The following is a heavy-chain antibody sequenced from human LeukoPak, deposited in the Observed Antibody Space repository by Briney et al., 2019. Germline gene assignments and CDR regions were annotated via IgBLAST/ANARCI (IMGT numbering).Heavy chain of an antibody. J-gene: IGHJ6*03. CDR1: GGSISSSSYY. Sequence: SETLSLTCTVSGGSISSSSYYWSWIRQPPGKGLEWIGEINHSGSTNYNPSLKSRVTISVDTSKNQFSLKLSSVTAADTAVYYCARHRRTGRIQLWPRNYYMDVWGKGTTVTISS. CDR2: INHSGST. D-gene: IGHD5-18*01. V-gene: IGHV4-39*01. CDR3: ARHRRTGRIQLWPRNYYMDV.